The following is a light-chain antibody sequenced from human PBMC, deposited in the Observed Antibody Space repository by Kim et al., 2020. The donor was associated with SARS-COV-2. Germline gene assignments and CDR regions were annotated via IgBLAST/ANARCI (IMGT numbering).Light chain of an antibody. CDR1: QSVTNK. CDR2: GVS. CDR3: QQYEEWPLT. V-gene: IGKV3-15*01. Sequence: EIVITQSPATLSVSPGERAPLSCRASQSVTNKLAWYQQKPGQAPTLLIYGVSSRATGIPARFSGSGSGTEFTLTISSLQSEDFTVYYCQQYEEWPLTFGGGTKVDIK. J-gene: IGKJ4*01.